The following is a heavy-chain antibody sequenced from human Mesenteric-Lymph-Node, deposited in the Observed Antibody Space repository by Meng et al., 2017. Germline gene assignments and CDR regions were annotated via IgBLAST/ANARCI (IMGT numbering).Heavy chain of an antibody. V-gene: IGHV7-4-1*02. CDR2: INTNTGNP. CDR3: ATSGGGFDY. D-gene: IGHD1-26*01. Sequence: QVQQVESGGGVVQPGRSLRLSCAASGFTFSNYAMHWVRQAPGQGLEWMGWINTNTGNPTYAQGFTGRFVFSLDTSVNTAHLQISTLTAEDTAVYYCATSGGGFDYWGQGALVTVSS. CDR1: GFTFSNYA. J-gene: IGHJ4*02.